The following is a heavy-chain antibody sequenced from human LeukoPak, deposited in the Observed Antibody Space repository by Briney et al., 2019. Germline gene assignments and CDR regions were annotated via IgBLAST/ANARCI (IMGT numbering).Heavy chain of an antibody. D-gene: IGHD2-15*01. CDR1: GFTFSSYS. J-gene: IGHJ4*02. CDR2: ISSSSSTI. V-gene: IGHV3-48*04. CDR3: ARSRLSIGASCYLDY. Sequence: GGSLRLSCAASGFTFSSYSMNWVRQAPGKGLEWVSYISSSSSTIYYADSVKGRFTISRDNAKNSLYLQMNSLRAEDTAVYYCARSRLSIGASCYLDYWGQGTLVTVSS.